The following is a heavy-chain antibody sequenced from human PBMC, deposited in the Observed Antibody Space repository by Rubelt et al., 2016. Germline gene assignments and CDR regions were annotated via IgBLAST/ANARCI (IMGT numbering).Heavy chain of an antibody. V-gene: IGHV4-61*02. CDR1: GGSVSSGSYY. Sequence: QVQLQESGPGLVKPSETLSLTCTVSGGSVSSGSYYWSWIRQPPGKGLEWIGRIYTSGGTNYNPSLQSRVTMSVDTAKNQCCLKRTALTAADAAVYYCARGVGPTWWEFDYWGQGTLVTVSS. D-gene: IGHD2-15*01. J-gene: IGHJ4*02. CDR2: IYTSGGT. CDR3: ARGVGPTWWEFDY.